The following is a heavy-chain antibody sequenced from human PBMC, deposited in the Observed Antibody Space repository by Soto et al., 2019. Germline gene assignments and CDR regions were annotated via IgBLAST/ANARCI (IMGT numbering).Heavy chain of an antibody. CDR2: IHDSGNT. CDR3: AKNLPRTGRFDY. CDR1: GASLSDHDW. J-gene: IGHJ4*02. V-gene: IGHV4-4*02. Sequence: SETLSLTCTASGASLSDHDWWTWVSQPPGKGMEWIGEIHDSGNTRINPTLESRLSVFLDASTNQFSLKLTSMTAADTAVYYCAKNLPRTGRFDYWGQGTVVT.